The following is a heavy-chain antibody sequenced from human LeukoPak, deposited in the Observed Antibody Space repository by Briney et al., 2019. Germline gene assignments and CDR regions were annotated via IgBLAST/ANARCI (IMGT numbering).Heavy chain of an antibody. D-gene: IGHD3-16*01. CDR3: ARHMSRDPHFDS. Sequence: SETLSLTCIVSGGSVSSSSYYWAWMRQPPGKGLEWIGSIFYSGNTFHNPSLKSRVTMSVDTFRNQFSLKLSSVSAADTAVYFCARHMSRDPHFDSWVQGTLVTVSS. V-gene: IGHV4-39*01. CDR2: IFYSGNT. CDR1: GGSVSSSSYY. J-gene: IGHJ4*02.